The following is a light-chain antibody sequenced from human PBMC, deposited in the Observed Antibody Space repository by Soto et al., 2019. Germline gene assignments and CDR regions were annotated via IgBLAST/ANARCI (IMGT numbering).Light chain of an antibody. CDR3: QHFGDSVWT. CDR2: AFS. Sequence: DSVLTQSPGTLSLSPAQRATLSCRASQSVSXSSLXWXXXXXXXXXXXLXXAFSSRDIDTPDRFSGSGSGTDFTLTISRLEPEDFAVYYCQHFGDSVWTFGQGTKV. CDR1: QSVSXSS. J-gene: IGKJ1*01. V-gene: IGKV3-20*01.